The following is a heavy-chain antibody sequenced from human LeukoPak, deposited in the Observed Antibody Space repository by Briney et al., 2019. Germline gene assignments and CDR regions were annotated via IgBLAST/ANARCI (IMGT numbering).Heavy chain of an antibody. Sequence: PGGSLRLSCAASGLSFSSFATSWVRQGPARGLEWVSSIRGNGETFYADSVKGRFTISRDNSKNTLYLQMNSLRAENTAVYYCAIDRRNTTMVSYYFDYWGQGTLVTVSS. CDR3: AIDRRNTTMVSYYFDY. D-gene: IGHD5-18*01. CDR1: GLSFSSFA. J-gene: IGHJ4*02. CDR2: IRGNGET. V-gene: IGHV3-23*01.